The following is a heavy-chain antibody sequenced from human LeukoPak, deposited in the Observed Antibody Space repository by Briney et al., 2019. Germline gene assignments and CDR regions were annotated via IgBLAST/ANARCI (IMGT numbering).Heavy chain of an antibody. Sequence: KPSETLSLTCTVSGGSISSSTYYWGWIRQPPGKGLEWIGSIYYSGSTSYNPSLKSRVTISVDTSKNQFSLKLDSVTAADTAVHYCARNASDSGTSYFDYWGQGTLVTVSS. CDR3: ARNASDSGTSYFDY. CDR2: IYYSGST. CDR1: GGSISSSTYY. J-gene: IGHJ4*02. D-gene: IGHD1-26*01. V-gene: IGHV4-39*01.